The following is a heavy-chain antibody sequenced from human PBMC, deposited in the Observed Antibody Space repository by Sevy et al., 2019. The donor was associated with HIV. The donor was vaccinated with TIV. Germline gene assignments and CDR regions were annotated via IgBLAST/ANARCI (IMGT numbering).Heavy chain of an antibody. V-gene: IGHV5-51*01. D-gene: IGHD3-9*01. CDR1: GYKFSDDW. CDR2: IYPDDSDT. J-gene: IGHJ4*02. Sequence: GESLKLSCKASGYKFSDDWIGWVRQMPGKGLEWIGIIYPDDSDTRYSPSFQGQVTISVDKSIDTAYLQWSSLKASDTAIYFCARRLGSYFDILTDYLGAFDYWGQGTLVTVSS. CDR3: ARRLGSYFDILTDYLGAFDY.